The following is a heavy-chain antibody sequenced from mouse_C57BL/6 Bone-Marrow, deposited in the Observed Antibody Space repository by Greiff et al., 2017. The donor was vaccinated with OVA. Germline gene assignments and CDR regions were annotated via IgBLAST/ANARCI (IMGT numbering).Heavy chain of an antibody. D-gene: IGHD2-4*01. J-gene: IGHJ2*01. CDR1: GYAFSSSW. CDR3: ASYYDDY. CDR2: IYPGDGDT. V-gene: IGHV1-82*01. Sequence: VQLQQSGPELVKPGASVKISCKASGYAFSSSWMNWVKQRPGKGLEWIGRIYPGDGDTNYNGKFKGKATLTAEKSSSTAYMQLSSLTSEDSAVYFCASYYDDYWGQGTTLTVSS.